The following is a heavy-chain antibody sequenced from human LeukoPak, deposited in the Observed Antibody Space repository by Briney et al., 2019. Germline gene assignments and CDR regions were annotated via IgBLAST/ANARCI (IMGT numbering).Heavy chain of an antibody. Sequence: ASVKVSCKASGYTFTGYYMHWVRQAPGQGLEWMGWINPNSGSTNYAQKFQGRVTMTRDTSISTAYMELSRLRSDDTAVYYCARDDSTVTSIDYWGQGTLVTVSS. V-gene: IGHV1-2*02. J-gene: IGHJ4*02. CDR2: INPNSGST. CDR1: GYTFTGYY. D-gene: IGHD4-11*01. CDR3: ARDDSTVTSIDY.